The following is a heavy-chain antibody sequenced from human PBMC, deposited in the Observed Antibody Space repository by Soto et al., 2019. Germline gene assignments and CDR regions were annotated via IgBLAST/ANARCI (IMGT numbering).Heavy chain of an antibody. CDR1: GFTFSSYA. J-gene: IGHJ4*02. Sequence: QVQLVESGGGVVQPGRSLRLSCAASGFTFSSYAMHWVRQAPGKGLEWVAVISYDGSNKYYADSVKGRFTISRDNSKNTLYLQMNSLSAEDTAVYYCARAGIVGAPWVDFDYWGQGTLVTVSS. D-gene: IGHD1-26*01. CDR2: ISYDGSNK. V-gene: IGHV3-30-3*01. CDR3: ARAGIVGAPWVDFDY.